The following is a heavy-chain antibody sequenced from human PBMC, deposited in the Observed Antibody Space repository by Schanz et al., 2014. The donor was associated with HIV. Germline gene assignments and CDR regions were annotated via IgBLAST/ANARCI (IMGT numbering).Heavy chain of an antibody. V-gene: IGHV3-30*18. D-gene: IGHD3-16*01. Sequence: QVQLVESGGGVVQPGRSLRLSCAASGFTFSNYGMNWVRQAPGKGLEWVAVISYDGSNKYYGDSSKGRFTISRDNSKNTLYLQMNSLRPEDTAVYYCAKDDGGAMDVWGQGTTVTVSS. CDR3: AKDDGGAMDV. J-gene: IGHJ6*02. CDR2: ISYDGSNK. CDR1: GFTFSNYG.